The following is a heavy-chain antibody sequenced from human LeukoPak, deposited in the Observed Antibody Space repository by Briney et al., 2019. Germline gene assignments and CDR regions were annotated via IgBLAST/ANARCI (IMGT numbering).Heavy chain of an antibody. D-gene: IGHD1-26*01. J-gene: IGHJ4*02. V-gene: IGHV3-30*04. CDR2: ISYDGSNK. CDR3: ARAPALEGASKAYFEY. CDR1: GFTFRSYA. Sequence: PGRSLRLSCAASGFTFRSYAMHWVRQAPGKGLEWVAVISYDGSNKYCADSGRFTISRDNSKNNLYLQMNSLRAEDTAVYYCARAPALEGASKAYFEYWGQGTLVTVSS.